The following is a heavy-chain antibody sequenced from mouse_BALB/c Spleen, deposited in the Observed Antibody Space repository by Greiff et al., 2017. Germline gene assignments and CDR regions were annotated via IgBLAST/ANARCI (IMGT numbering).Heavy chain of an antibody. V-gene: IGHV1S29*02. CDR3: ANYRYAWFAY. J-gene: IGHJ3*01. CDR2: IYPYNGGT. Sequence: EVKVEESGPELVKPGASVKISCKASGYTFTDYNMHWVKQSHGKSLEWIGYIYPYNGGTGYNQKFKSKATLTVDNSSSTAYMELRSLTSEDSAVYYCANYRYAWFAYWGQGTLVTVSA. CDR1: GYTFTDYN. D-gene: IGHD2-14*01.